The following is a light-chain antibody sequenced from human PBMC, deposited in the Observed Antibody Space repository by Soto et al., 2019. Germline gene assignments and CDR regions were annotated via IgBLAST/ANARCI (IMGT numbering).Light chain of an antibody. J-gene: IGKJ1*01. CDR2: DAS. V-gene: IGKV3-20*01. Sequence: EIVLTQSPGTLSLSPGERATLSCRASQSVRSKLAWYQQKPGQAPRLLIYDASNRATGIPARFSGSGSGTDFTLTISSLEPEDFAVYYCQQYGSSKWTVGQGTKVDIK. CDR1: QSVRSK. CDR3: QQYGSSKWT.